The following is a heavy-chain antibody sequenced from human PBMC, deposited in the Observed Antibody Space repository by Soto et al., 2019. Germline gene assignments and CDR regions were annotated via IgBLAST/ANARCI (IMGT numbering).Heavy chain of an antibody. Sequence: GASVKVSCKASGYTFASYDINWVRQAAGQGPEWMGWMNGNSGNTGYAQKFQGRVTITADKSTSTAYMELSSLRSEDTAVYYCARVTPYYDSSAAQNDYWGQGTLVTVSS. CDR3: ARVTPYYDSSAAQNDY. CDR2: MNGNSGNT. V-gene: IGHV1-8*01. D-gene: IGHD3-22*01. CDR1: GYTFASYD. J-gene: IGHJ4*02.